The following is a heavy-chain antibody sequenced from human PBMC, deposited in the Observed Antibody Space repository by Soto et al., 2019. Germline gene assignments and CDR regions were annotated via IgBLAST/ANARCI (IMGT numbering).Heavy chain of an antibody. CDR1: GGTFSNYA. D-gene: IGHD1-26*01. Sequence: QVQLVQSCAEVKKPGSSVKVSCKASGGTFSNYAINWVRQAPGQGLEWLGGIIPLFGTPNYAQKFQGRVTFTAHKSTSTAYMELRSLRSDDTAVYYCARGWETVGTTTPFAYWGQGTLVTVSS. V-gene: IGHV1-69*06. J-gene: IGHJ4*02. CDR3: ARGWETVGTTTPFAY. CDR2: IIPLFGTP.